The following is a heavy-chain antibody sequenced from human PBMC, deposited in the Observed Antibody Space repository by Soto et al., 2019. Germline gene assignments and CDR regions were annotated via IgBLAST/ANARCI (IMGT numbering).Heavy chain of an antibody. CDR3: ASSPQNYDFVRN. Sequence: NPSETLSLTCTVSGGSISSGDYYWSWIRQPPGKGLEWIGYIYYSGSTYYNPSLKSRVTISVDTSKNQFSLKLSSVTAADTAVYYCASSPQNYDFVRNWGQGTLVTVSS. CDR1: GGSISSGDYY. J-gene: IGHJ4*02. V-gene: IGHV4-30-4*01. D-gene: IGHD3-3*01. CDR2: IYYSGST.